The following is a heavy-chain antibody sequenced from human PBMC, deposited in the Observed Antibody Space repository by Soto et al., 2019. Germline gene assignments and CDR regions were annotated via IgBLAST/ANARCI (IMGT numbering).Heavy chain of an antibody. CDR2: INHSGST. Sequence: SETLSLTCAVYGGSFSGYYWSWIRQPPGKGLEWIGEINHSGSTNQNPSLKSRVSILVDTSKNQFSLKLKSVTAADTAVYYCARGIAVKVALRDDAPDKYLFDYWGLGTLVTVSS. J-gene: IGHJ4*02. CDR3: ARGIAVKVALRDDAPDKYLFDY. V-gene: IGHV4-34*01. D-gene: IGHD3-22*01. CDR1: GGSFSGYY.